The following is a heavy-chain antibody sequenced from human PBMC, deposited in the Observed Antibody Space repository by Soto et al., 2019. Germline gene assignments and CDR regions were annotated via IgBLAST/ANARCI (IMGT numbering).Heavy chain of an antibody. J-gene: IGHJ4*02. Sequence: PGGSLRLSCAASGFTFSSYAMHWVRQAPGKGLEWVAVISYDGSNKYYADSVKGRFTISRDNSKNTLYLQMNSLRAEDTAVYYCASFSGVVANDYWGQGTLVTVSS. CDR3: ASFSGVVANDY. D-gene: IGHD5-12*01. V-gene: IGHV3-30-3*01. CDR1: GFTFSSYA. CDR2: ISYDGSNK.